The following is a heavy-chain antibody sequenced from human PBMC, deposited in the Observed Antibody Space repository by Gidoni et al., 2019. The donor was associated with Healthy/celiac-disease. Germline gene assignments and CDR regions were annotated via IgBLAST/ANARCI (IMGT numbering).Heavy chain of an antibody. D-gene: IGHD2-2*01. CDR3: ASLCRAYQLPCGVDV. V-gene: IGHV1-69*04. J-gene: IGHJ6*02. Sequence: QVQLVQSGAEVRKPGSSVKVSCQASGGPFSSYAISWVPQAPGKGLEWMGRIIPIFGIANYAQKFQGRVTITADKSTSTAFMELSSLRSEDTAVYYCASLCRAYQLPCGVDVWGQGTTVTVSS. CDR2: IIPIFGIA. CDR1: GGPFSSYA.